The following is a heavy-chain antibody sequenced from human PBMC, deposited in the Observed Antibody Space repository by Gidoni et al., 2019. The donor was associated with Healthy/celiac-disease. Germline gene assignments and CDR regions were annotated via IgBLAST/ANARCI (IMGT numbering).Heavy chain of an antibody. CDR2: IYYSGST. V-gene: IGHV4-39*02. Sequence: QLQLQESDPGLVNPSKTLSLTCTVSGGSISSSSYYWGWIRKPPGKGLEWIGSIYYSGSTYYNPSLKSRVTISLDTSKNQFSLKLSSVTAADTAVYYCARESYSSSWFDYFDYWGQGTLVTVSS. CDR3: ARESYSSSWFDYFDY. CDR1: GGSISSSSYY. J-gene: IGHJ4*02. D-gene: IGHD6-13*01.